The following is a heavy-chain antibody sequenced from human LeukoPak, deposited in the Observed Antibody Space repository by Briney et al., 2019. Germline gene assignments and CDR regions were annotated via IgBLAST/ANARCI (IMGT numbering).Heavy chain of an antibody. V-gene: IGHV4-61*02. CDR3: ARVQTGRQLWPYHYMDV. D-gene: IGHD5-18*01. CDR1: GGSISSGSYY. Sequence: SETLSLTCTVSGGSISSGSYYWSWIRQPAGKGLEWIGRIYTSGSTNYNPSLESRVTISVDTSKNQFSLKLSSVTAADTAVYYCARVQTGRQLWPYHYMDVWGKGTTVTISS. J-gene: IGHJ6*03. CDR2: IYTSGST.